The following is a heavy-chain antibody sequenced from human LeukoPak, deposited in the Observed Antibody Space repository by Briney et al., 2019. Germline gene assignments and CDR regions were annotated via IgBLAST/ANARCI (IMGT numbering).Heavy chain of an antibody. CDR1: GFTFSSYA. V-gene: IGHV3-23*01. J-gene: IGHJ4*02. CDR3: AKSYYGSGSYYNPANY. Sequence: GGSLRLSCAASGFTFSSYAMSWVRQAPGKGLEWVSAISGSGGSTYYADSVKGRFTISRDNSKNTLYLQMNSLRAEDTVVYYCAKSYYGSGSYYNPANYWGQGTLVTVSS. CDR2: ISGSGGST. D-gene: IGHD3-10*01.